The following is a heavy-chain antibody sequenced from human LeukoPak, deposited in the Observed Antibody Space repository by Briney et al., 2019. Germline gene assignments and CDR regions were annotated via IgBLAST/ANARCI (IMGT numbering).Heavy chain of an antibody. D-gene: IGHD1-26*01. CDR2: IESSGSDL. J-gene: IGHJ2*01. CDR3: AKSGGSYWYFDL. CDR1: GFTFSTYN. V-gene: IGHV3-21*06. Sequence: GGSLRLSCAASGFTFSTYNMNWVRQAPGKGLEWVSSIESSGSDLFYADSVKGRFTISRDNAKNSLDLQMDSLRAEDTAVYYCAKSGGSYWYFDLWGRGTLVTVSS.